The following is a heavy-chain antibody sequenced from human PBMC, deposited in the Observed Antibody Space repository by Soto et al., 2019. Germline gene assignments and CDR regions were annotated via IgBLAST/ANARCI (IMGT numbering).Heavy chain of an antibody. CDR2: ISGSGIST. CDR3: AKEPVGPDWYFDL. J-gene: IGHJ2*01. CDR1: GFTFRSYA. Sequence: DVPLLESGGGLVQPGGSLRLSCAASGFTFRSYAMSWVRQAPGKGLEWVSGISGSGISTHYADSGKGRFTVSRDNSKNTLYLQMNSLRAEDTAVYNCAKEPVGPDWYFDLWGRGTLVTVSS. V-gene: IGHV3-23*01.